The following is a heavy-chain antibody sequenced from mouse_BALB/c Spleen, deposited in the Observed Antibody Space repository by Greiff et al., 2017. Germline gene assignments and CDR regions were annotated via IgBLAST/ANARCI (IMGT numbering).Heavy chain of an antibody. Sequence: EVKLMESGPSLVKPSQTLSLTCSVTGDSITSGYWNWIRKFPGNKLEYMGYISYSGSTYYNPSLKSRISITRDTSKNQYYLQLNSVTTEDTATYYCARSLYGSRGYFDVWGAGTTVTVSS. V-gene: IGHV3-8*02. J-gene: IGHJ1*01. CDR3: ARSLYGSRGYFDV. CDR1: GDSITSGY. CDR2: ISYSGST. D-gene: IGHD1-1*01.